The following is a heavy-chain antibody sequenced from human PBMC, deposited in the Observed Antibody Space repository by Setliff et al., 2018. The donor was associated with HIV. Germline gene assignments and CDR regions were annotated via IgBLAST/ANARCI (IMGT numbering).Heavy chain of an antibody. J-gene: IGHJ4*02. CDR1: GYTLSELT. Sequence: ASVKVSCQVYGYTLSELTMQGVRQAPGKGLDWMGYFDPQDGKTIYEQKFQGRVTMTEATSTYTAYMELSGLRSEDTAVYYWAIDVIGGWLRPMPDFWGPGTLVTVSS. D-gene: IGHD5-12*01. CDR3: AIDVIGGWLRPMPDF. CDR2: FDPQDGKT. V-gene: IGHV1-24*01.